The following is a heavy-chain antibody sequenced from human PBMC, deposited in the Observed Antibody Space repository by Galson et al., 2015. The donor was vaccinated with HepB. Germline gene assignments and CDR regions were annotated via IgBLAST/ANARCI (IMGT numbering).Heavy chain of an antibody. D-gene: IGHD3-3*01. J-gene: IGHJ6*03. CDR3: AKEDVWIPYYYMDV. V-gene: IGHV3-23*01. CDR1: GLTFSNYA. Sequence: SLRLSCAASGLTFSNYAMSWVRQAPGKGLEWVSRISGSGGSTYYADSVKGRFTISRDNSKNTLYLQMNSLRAEDTAVYYCAKEDVWIPYYYMDVWGKGTTVTVSS. CDR2: ISGSGGST.